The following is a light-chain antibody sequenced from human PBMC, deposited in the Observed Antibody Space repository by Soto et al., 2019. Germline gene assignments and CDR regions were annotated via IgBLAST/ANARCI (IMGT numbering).Light chain of an antibody. V-gene: IGKV1-12*01. CDR2: TAS. CDR3: QHSNNFHFT. J-gene: IGKJ5*01. CDR1: QCISTW. Sequence: DVQMTQSPSSLSASVGDRVTITFRSSQCISTWLAWYQQKPGKAPKLLIYTASRLQSGVPPRFSGSGSGTDFTLTIDSLQPEDFATYYCQHSNNFHFTFGQGTRMEIK.